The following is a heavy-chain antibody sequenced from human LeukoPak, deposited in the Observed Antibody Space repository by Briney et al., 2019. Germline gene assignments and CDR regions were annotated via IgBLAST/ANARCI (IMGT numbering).Heavy chain of an antibody. CDR3: ARELWFVNAPGSWFDP. CDR2: IFHSGNS. CDR1: GDSISSGDYS. V-gene: IGHV4-30-2*01. J-gene: IGHJ5*02. D-gene: IGHD3-10*01. Sequence: SETLSLTCAVSGDSISSGDYSWSWIRQPSGKGLEWIGYIFHSGNSYYNPSLKSRVTISVDKSKNQFSLRLTSVTAADTAVYYCARELWFVNAPGSWFDPWGQGTLVTVSS.